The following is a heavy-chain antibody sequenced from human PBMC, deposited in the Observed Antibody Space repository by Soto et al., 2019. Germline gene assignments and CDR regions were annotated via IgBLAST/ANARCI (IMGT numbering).Heavy chain of an antibody. CDR2: INHLGGT. CDR1: GVTVYNYY. D-gene: IGHD4-17*01. CDR3: GSGADSGAY. J-gene: IGHJ4*02. V-gene: IGHV4-34*01. Sequence: PSETLSLTCAVYGVTVYNYYWSWIRQPPGKGLEWIWKINHLGGTNHNPAPKNRGTISINTTTNQSSLQQKNVPAADTTAYYYGSGADSGAYWGQGTLVTVSS.